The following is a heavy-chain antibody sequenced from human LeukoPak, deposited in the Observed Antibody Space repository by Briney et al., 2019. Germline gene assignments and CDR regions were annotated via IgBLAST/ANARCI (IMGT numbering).Heavy chain of an antibody. V-gene: IGHV3-30-3*01. CDR3: ARLLRERWELRNEPFDY. Sequence: GGSLRLSCAASGFTFSSYAMHWVRQAPGKRLEWVAVISYDGSNKYYADSVKGRFTISRDNSKNTLYLQMNSLRAEDTAVYYCARLLRERWELRNEPFDYWGQGTLVTVSS. D-gene: IGHD1-26*01. J-gene: IGHJ4*02. CDR1: GFTFSSYA. CDR2: ISYDGSNK.